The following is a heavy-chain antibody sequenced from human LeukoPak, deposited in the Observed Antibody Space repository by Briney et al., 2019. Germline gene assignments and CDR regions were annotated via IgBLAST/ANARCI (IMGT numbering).Heavy chain of an antibody. J-gene: IGHJ3*02. CDR3: ASFQPAADAFDI. CDR2: IYYSGST. Sequence: PSETLSLTCIVSGGSISSSSYYWGWIRQPPGKGLEWIGSIYYSGSTYYNPSLKSRVTISVDTSKSQFSLKLSSVTAADTAVYYCASFQPAADAFDIWGQGTMVTVSS. V-gene: IGHV4-39*07. D-gene: IGHD2-2*01. CDR1: GGSISSSSYY.